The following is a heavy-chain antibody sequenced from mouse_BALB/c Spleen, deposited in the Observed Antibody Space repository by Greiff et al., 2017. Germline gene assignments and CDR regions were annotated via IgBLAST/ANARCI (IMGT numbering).Heavy chain of an antibody. CDR3: ARRGDYYGSSHWYFDV. D-gene: IGHD1-1*01. V-gene: IGHV1-7*01. CDR2: INPSTGYT. J-gene: IGHJ1*01. Sequence: QVQLQQSGAELAKPGASVKMSCKASGYTFTSYWMHWVKQRPGQGLEWIGYINPSTGYTEYNQKFKDKATLTADKSSSTAYMQLSSLTSEDSAVYYCARRGDYYGSSHWYFDVWGAGTTVTVAS. CDR1: GYTFTSYW.